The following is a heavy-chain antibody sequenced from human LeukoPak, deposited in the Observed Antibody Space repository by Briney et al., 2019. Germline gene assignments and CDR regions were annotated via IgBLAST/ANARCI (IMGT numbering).Heavy chain of an antibody. CDR2: IRYDGSNK. Sequence: GGSLRLSCAASGFTFSSYGMHWVRQAPGKGLEWVAFIRYDGSNKYYADSVKGRFTISRDNSKNTLYLQMNSLRAEDTAVYYCAKDWSSQDFWSGYYGLWGQGTLVTVSS. V-gene: IGHV3-30*02. D-gene: IGHD3-3*01. J-gene: IGHJ4*02. CDR1: GFTFSSYG. CDR3: AKDWSSQDFWSGYYGL.